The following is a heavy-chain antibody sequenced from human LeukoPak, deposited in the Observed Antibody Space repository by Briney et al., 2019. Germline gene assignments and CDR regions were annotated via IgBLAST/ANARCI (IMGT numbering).Heavy chain of an antibody. CDR3: ARDQEGFDY. V-gene: IGHV1-46*01. CDR1: GYTFTINY. CDR2: IYPRDGST. Sequence: ASVKVSCTASGYTFTINYIHWVRQAPGQGLEWMGMIYPRDGSTSYAQKFQGRVTVTRDTSTSTVHMELSGLRSEDTAVYYCARDQEGFDYWGQGTLVTVSS. J-gene: IGHJ4*02.